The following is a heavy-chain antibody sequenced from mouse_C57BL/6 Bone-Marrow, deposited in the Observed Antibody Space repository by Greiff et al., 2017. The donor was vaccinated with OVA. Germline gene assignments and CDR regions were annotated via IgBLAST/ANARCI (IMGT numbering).Heavy chain of an antibody. J-gene: IGHJ2*01. CDR2: IYPCSGST. V-gene: IGHV1-55*01. CDR3: ARYGGKRDFDY. CDR1: GYTFTSYW. Sequence: QVQLQQPGAELVKPGASVKMSCKASGYTFTSYWITWVKQRPGQGLAWIGDIYPCSGSTKYNEKFQSKATLTVDTSSSTAYMQLSSLTSEDSAVYYCARYGGKRDFDYWGQGTTLTVSS. D-gene: IGHD1-2*01.